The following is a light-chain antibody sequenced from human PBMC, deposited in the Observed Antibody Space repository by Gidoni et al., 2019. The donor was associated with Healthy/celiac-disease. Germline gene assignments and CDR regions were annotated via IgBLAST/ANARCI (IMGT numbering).Light chain of an antibody. J-gene: IGKJ3*01. CDR2: AAS. V-gene: IGKV1-27*01. CDR1: QGISNY. Sequence: DIQMTQSPSSLSASVGDRVTITCRASQGISNYLAWYQQKPGKVPKLLISAASTLHSGVPSRFSGFGSGTDFTLTISSLQPEDVATYYCQKYNGAPFTFGPGTKVDIK. CDR3: QKYNGAPFT.